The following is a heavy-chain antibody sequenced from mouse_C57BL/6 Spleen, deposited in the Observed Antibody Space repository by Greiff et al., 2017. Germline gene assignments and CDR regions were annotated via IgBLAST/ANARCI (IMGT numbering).Heavy chain of an antibody. CDR2: ISSGSSTI. CDR1: GFTFSDYG. CDR3: ARRGGNYVYYAMDY. V-gene: IGHV5-17*01. D-gene: IGHD2-1*01. Sequence: EVQRVESGGGLVKPGGSLKLSCAASGFTFSDYGMHWVRQAPEKGLEWVAYISSGSSTIYYADTVKGRFTISRDNAKNTLFLQMTSLRSEDRAMYYWARRGGNYVYYAMDYWGQGTSVTVSS. J-gene: IGHJ4*01.